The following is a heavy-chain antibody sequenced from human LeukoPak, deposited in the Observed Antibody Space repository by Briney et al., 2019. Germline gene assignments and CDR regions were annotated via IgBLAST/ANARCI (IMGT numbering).Heavy chain of an antibody. Sequence: ASVKVSCKASGYSLTNYYLHWARQAPGEGLEWMGWINPDSGDTRSAEKFQGRVTMTRDPSVNTAYMELSGLSSDDTAVYYCAGDRAAGGSHNWFDPWGQGTLVTVSS. J-gene: IGHJ5*02. V-gene: IGHV1-2*02. CDR2: INPDSGDT. D-gene: IGHD6-13*01. CDR1: GYSLTNYY. CDR3: AGDRAAGGSHNWFDP.